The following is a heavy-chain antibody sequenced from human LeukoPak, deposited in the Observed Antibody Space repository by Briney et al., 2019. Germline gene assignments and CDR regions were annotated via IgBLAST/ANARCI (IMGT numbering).Heavy chain of an antibody. CDR1: GFTFSSCW. V-gene: IGHV3-7*01. J-gene: IGHJ4*02. CDR3: ARDKPPPYYYDSSGYYYGLDY. D-gene: IGHD3-22*01. CDR2: IKQDGSEK. Sequence: PGGSLRLSCAASGFTFSSCWMSWVRQAPGKGLEWVANIKQDGSEKYYVDSVKGRFTISRDNAKNSLYLQMNSLRAEDTAVYYCARDKPPPYYYDSSGYYYGLDYWGQGTLVTVSS.